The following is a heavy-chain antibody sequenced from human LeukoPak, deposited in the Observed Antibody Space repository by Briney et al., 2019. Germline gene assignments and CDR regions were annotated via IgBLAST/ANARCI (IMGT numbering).Heavy chain of an antibody. CDR1: GGSISSSSYY. J-gene: IGHJ5*02. CDR2: IYYSGST. Sequence: SETLSLTCTVSGGSISSSSYYWGWIRQPPGKGLEWIGSIYYSGSTYYNPSLKSRVTISVDTSKNQFSLKLSSVTAADTAVYYCARRHTVVVPAAGNWFDPWGQGTLVTVSS. V-gene: IGHV4-39*01. D-gene: IGHD2-2*01. CDR3: ARRHTVVVPAAGNWFDP.